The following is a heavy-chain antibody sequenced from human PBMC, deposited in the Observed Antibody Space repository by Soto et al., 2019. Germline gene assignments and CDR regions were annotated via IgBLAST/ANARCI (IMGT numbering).Heavy chain of an antibody. CDR1: GFTLSDHY. Sequence: EVQLVESGGGLVQPGGSLRLSCAGSGFTLSDHYIDWVRQAPGKGLEWVGRSRDKPQGYSTAYAASVKGRFTTSRDESKSSAYLQMNSLKTEDPAVYYCVRAMYFSDSSGYTRCLDYWGQGTLVTVSS. J-gene: IGHJ4*02. CDR3: VRAMYFSDSSGYTRCLDY. V-gene: IGHV3-72*01. CDR2: SRDKPQGYST. D-gene: IGHD3-22*01.